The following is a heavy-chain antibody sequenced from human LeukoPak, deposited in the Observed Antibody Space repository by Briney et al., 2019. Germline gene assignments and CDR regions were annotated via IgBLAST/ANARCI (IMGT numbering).Heavy chain of an antibody. CDR3: AKWGDYDVLTGYYDSDY. CDR1: GFSFSNYA. CDR2: ISGRDDST. V-gene: IGHV3-23*01. Sequence: GASLRLSCAASGFSFSNYAVSWVRQVPGKGLEWVSAISGRDDSTYYADSVKGRFTISRDTSKNTLYLQMNSLRAEDTAVYYCAKWGDYDVLTGYYDSDYWGQGTLVTVFS. J-gene: IGHJ4*02. D-gene: IGHD3-9*01.